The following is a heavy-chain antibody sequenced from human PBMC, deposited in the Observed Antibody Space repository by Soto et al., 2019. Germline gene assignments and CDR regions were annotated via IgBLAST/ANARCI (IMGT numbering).Heavy chain of an antibody. CDR3: ARDPPLTTSYYYYYYMDV. CDR2: ISSSGSTI. D-gene: IGHD4-4*01. Sequence: GGSLKLSCAASGFTFSDYYMSWIRQAPGKGLEWVSYISSSGSTIYYADSVKGRFTISRDNAKNSLYLQMNSLRAEDTAVYYCARDPPLTTSYYYYYYMDVWGKGTTVTVSS. J-gene: IGHJ6*03. V-gene: IGHV3-11*01. CDR1: GFTFSDYY.